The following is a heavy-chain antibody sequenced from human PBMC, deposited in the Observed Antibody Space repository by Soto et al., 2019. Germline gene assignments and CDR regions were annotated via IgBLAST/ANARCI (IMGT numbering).Heavy chain of an antibody. D-gene: IGHD3-10*01. CDR2: ISYDGSNK. Sequence: QVQLVESGGGVVQPGRSLRLSCAASGFTFSSYAMHWVRQAPGKGLEWLAVISYDGSNKYYADSVKGRFTISRDNSKNTLYLQMKSLRAVDTAGYYCARRSYYYGSGSVFDYWGQGTLVTVSS. CDR1: GFTFSSYA. V-gene: IGHV3-30-3*01. J-gene: IGHJ4*02. CDR3: ARRSYYYGSGSVFDY.